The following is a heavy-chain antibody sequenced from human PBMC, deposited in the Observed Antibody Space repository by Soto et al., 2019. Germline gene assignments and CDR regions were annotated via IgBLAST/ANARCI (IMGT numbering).Heavy chain of an antibody. J-gene: IGHJ4*02. CDR2: ISTDGSST. V-gene: IGHV3-74*01. CDR1: GFTFSTYW. D-gene: IGHD2-2*01. Sequence: EVQLVESGGGLVQPGGSLRLSCAATGFTFSTYWMHWVRQGPGKGLVWVSRISTDGSSTTYADSVKGRFTISRDNAKNTLYLPMNSQRAEDTAVYYCARATGSNHPFDYWGQGSLVTVSS. CDR3: ARATGSNHPFDY.